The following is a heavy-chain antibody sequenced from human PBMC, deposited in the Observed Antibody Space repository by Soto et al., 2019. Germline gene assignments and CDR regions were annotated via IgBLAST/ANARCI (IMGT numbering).Heavy chain of an antibody. CDR1: GCPISSYY. D-gene: IGHD1-1*01. CDR3: ARRYGYSFDY. Sequence: PSETLSLTCTVSGCPISSYYWSWIRQPPGKGLEWIGYIYYSGSTNYNPSLKSRVTISVDTSKNQFSLKLSSVTAADTAVYYCARRYGYSFDYWGQGTLVTV. V-gene: IGHV4-59*08. CDR2: IYYSGST. J-gene: IGHJ4*02.